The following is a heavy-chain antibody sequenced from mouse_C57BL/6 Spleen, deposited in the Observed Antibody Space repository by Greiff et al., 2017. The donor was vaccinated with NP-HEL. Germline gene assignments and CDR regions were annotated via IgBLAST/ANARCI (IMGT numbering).Heavy chain of an antibody. Sequence: QVQLQQSGAELVKPGASVKMSCKASGYTFTSYWITWVKQRPGQGLEWIGDIYPGSGSTNYNEKFKSKATLTVDTSSSTAYMQLSSLTSEDSSCYSCAIGTTVYDWGQGTTRTVSS. CDR3: AIGTTVYD. V-gene: IGHV1-55*01. CDR1: GYTFTSYW. CDR2: IYPGSGST. J-gene: IGHJ2*01. D-gene: IGHD1-1*01.